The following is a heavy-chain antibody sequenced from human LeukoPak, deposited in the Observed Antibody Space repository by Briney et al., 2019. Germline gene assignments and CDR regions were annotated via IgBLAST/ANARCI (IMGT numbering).Heavy chain of an antibody. V-gene: IGHV3-30*03. CDR2: ISYDGSNK. D-gene: IGHD3-10*01. Sequence: GGSLRLSCAASGFTFSSYGMHWVRQAPGKGLEWVAVISYDGSNKYYADSVKGRFTISRDNSKNTLYLQMNSLRAEDTAVYYCARDRRNGGVNYGSGSYDYGMDVWGQGTTVTVSS. J-gene: IGHJ6*02. CDR3: ARDRRNGGVNYGSGSYDYGMDV. CDR1: GFTFSSYG.